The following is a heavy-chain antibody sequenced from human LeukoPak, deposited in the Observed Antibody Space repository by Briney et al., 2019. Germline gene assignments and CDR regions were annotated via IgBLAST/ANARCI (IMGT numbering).Heavy chain of an antibody. CDR3: ATGLWPRDAFDI. Sequence: SETLSLTCTVSGGSISSYYWSWIRQPPGKGLEWIGYIYYSGSTNYNPSLKSRVTISVDTSKNQFSLKLSSVTAADTAVYYCATGLWPRDAFDIWGQGTMVTVSS. V-gene: IGHV4-59*01. J-gene: IGHJ3*02. CDR2: IYYSGST. CDR1: GGSISSYY. D-gene: IGHD5-18*01.